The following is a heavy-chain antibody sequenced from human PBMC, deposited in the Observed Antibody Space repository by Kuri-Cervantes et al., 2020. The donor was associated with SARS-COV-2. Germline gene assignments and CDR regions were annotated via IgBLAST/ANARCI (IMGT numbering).Heavy chain of an antibody. CDR1: GYTFTSYA. J-gene: IGHJ4*02. V-gene: IGHV1-3*02. CDR2: SNAGNGNT. Sequence: ASVKVSCKASGYTFTSYAMHWVRQAPGQRLEWMGWSNAGNGNTKYSQEFQGRVTITADKSTSTAYMELSSLRSEDTAVYYCARSGYSYGNDYWGQGTLVTVSS. CDR3: ARSGYSYGNDY. D-gene: IGHD5-18*01.